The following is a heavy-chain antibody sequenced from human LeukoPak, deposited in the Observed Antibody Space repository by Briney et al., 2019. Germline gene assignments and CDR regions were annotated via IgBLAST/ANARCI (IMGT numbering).Heavy chain of an antibody. D-gene: IGHD1-26*01. CDR1: GGSISSGSYY. CDR2: IYTSGST. Sequence: SETLSLTCTVSGGSISSGSYYWSWIRQPAGKGLEWIGRIYTSGSTNYNPSLKSRVTISVDTSKNQFSLKLSSVTAADTAVYYCARTIVGATGDFDYWGQGTLVTVSS. V-gene: IGHV4-61*02. J-gene: IGHJ4*02. CDR3: ARTIVGATGDFDY.